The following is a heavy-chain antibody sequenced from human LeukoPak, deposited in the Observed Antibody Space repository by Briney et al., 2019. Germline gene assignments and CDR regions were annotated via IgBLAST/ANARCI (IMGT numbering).Heavy chain of an antibody. CDR3: ARAYSSSWYRFDP. V-gene: IGHV5-51*01. CDR2: IYPGDSDT. CDR1: GYSFTNFW. D-gene: IGHD6-13*01. J-gene: IGHJ5*02. Sequence: GESLRISCKASGYSFTNFWIGWVRQMPGRGLEWMAVIYPGDSDTRYSPSFQGQVTMSADKSISTAYLQWSSLRASDTAIYYCARAYSSSWYRFDPWGQGTLVTVSS.